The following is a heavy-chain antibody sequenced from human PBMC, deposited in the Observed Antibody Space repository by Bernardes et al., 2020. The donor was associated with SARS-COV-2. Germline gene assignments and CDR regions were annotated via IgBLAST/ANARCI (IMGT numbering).Heavy chain of an antibody. CDR3: AREKQWNIVATIGGFDY. CDR1: GFTFSSYS. D-gene: IGHD5-12*01. V-gene: IGHV3-48*01. Sequence: GGSLRLSCAASGFTFSSYSMNWVRQAPGKGLEWVSYISSSSSTIYYADSVKGRFTISRDNAKNSLYLQMNSLRAEDTAVYYCAREKQWNIVATIGGFDYWGQGTLVTVSS. CDR2: ISSSSSTI. J-gene: IGHJ4*02.